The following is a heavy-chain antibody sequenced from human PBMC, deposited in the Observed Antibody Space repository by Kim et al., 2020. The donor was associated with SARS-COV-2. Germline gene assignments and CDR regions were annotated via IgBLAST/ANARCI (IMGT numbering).Heavy chain of an antibody. V-gene: IGHV3-30*18. J-gene: IGHJ6*02. CDR3: AKDGSEYCGGDCYSYYGMDV. CDR2: ISYDGSNK. CDR1: GFTFSSYG. Sequence: GGSLRLSCAASGFTFSSYGMHWVRQAPGKGLEWVAVISYDGSNKYYADSVKGRFTISRDNSKNTLYLQMNSLRAEDTAVYYCAKDGSEYCGGDCYSYYGMDVWGQGTTVTVSS. D-gene: IGHD2-21*02.